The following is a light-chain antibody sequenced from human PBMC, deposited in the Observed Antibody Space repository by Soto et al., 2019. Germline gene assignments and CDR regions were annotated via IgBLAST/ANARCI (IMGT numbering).Light chain of an antibody. CDR2: EVT. V-gene: IGLV2-8*01. Sequence: HSALAQPPSASGSPGQSVTISCIGTSSDVGRYNYVSWYQHHPGKAPKLIIYEVTKRPSGVPDRFSGSKSGNTASLTVSGIQADDEDDYYCNSYVGSNNYVFGTGTKV. J-gene: IGLJ1*01. CDR1: SSDVGRYNY. CDR3: NSYVGSNNYV.